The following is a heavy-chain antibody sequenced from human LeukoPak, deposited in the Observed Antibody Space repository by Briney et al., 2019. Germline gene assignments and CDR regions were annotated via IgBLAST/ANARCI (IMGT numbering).Heavy chain of an antibody. CDR2: IYSSGST. CDR3: ARGGAAARLQYYPYYYMDV. CDR1: GGSISNHY. D-gene: IGHD6-25*01. J-gene: IGHJ6*03. V-gene: IGHV4-59*11. Sequence: SETLSLTCTVSGGSISNHYWSWIRHSPGKGLEWIGNIYSSGSTNYSPSLRGRVTISVDTSKNQFSLKLTPVTAADTAMYYCARGGAAARLQYYPYYYMDVWGKGTTVTVSS.